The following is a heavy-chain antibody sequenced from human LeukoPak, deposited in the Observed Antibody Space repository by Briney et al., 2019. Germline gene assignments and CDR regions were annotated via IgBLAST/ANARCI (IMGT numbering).Heavy chain of an antibody. D-gene: IGHD3-10*01. V-gene: IGHV1-2*02. J-gene: IGHJ5*02. CDR2: INPNSGGT. CDR3: ARVGVREYYYGSGKAEDWFDP. Sequence: ASVKVSCKASGYTFTGYYMHWVRQAPGQGLEWMGWINPNSGGTNYAQKFRGRVTMTRDTSISTAYMELSRLRSDDTAVYYCARVGVREYYYGSGKAEDWFDPWGQGTLVTVSS. CDR1: GYTFTGYY.